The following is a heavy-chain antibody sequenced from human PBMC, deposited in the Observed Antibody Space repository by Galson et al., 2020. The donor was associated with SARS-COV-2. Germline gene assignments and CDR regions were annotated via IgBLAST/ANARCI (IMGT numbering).Heavy chain of an antibody. CDR2: FDPEDGET. Sequence: ASVKVSCKVSGYTLTELYMHWVRQAPGKGLEWMGGFDPEDGETIYAQKFQGRVTMTEDTSTDTAYMELSSLRSEDTAVYYCATIFAWLQHYYFDYWGQGTLVTVSS. D-gene: IGHD3-3*01. J-gene: IGHJ4*02. CDR3: ATIFAWLQHYYFDY. V-gene: IGHV1-24*01. CDR1: GYTLTELY.